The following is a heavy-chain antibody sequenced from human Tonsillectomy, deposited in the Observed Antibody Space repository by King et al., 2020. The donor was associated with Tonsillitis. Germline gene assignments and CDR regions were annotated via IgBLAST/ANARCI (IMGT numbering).Heavy chain of an antibody. CDR1: GGSISSSNL. CDR2: IYHSGST. D-gene: IGHD6-19*01. V-gene: IGHV4-4*02. J-gene: IGHJ3*02. Sequence: QLQESGPGLVKPSGTLSLTCAVSGGSISSSNLWSWVRQPPGKGLGWIGEIYHSGSTNYNPSLKSRVTISVDKSKNQFSLKLNSVTAADTAVYHCARWEVGGTANEDGFDIWGQGTMVTVSS. CDR3: ARWEVGGTANEDGFDI.